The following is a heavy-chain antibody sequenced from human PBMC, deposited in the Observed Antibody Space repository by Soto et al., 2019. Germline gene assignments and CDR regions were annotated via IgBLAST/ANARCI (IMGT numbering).Heavy chain of an antibody. D-gene: IGHD5-18*01. Sequence: QAQLVESGGGLVQPGRSLTLSRAASGITFSGYNMHWLRQAPGKGLEWVAVISYDGSNKYYGDSVKGRFTISRDNSRNTVFLQMNSLHREDTAVYYCAKREDTAFDTWGQGTLVTVSS. V-gene: IGHV3-30*18. CDR1: GITFSGYN. CDR2: ISYDGSNK. CDR3: AKREDTAFDT. J-gene: IGHJ4*02.